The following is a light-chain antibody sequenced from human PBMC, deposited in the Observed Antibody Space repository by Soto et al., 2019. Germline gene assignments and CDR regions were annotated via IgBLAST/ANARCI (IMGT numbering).Light chain of an antibody. J-gene: IGLJ3*02. CDR1: NSNIGTGYD. V-gene: IGLV1-40*01. CDR3: QSYDSSLSGWV. CDR2: GNS. Sequence: QSVLTQPPSVSGAPGQRVTISCTGSNSNIGTGYDVHWYQQLPGTAPKLLIYGNSNRPSGVPDRFSGSKSGTSASLAITGLLAEDEADYYCQSYDSSLSGWVFGGGTKLTVL.